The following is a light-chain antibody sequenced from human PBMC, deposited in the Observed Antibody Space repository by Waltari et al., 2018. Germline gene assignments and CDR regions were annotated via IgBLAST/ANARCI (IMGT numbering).Light chain of an antibody. Sequence: IVLTHSPDTLSLSPGQRATPSCRASQTINNNFLVWYQQKPGQAPRLIIHGASSRATGFPDRFSGSGSGTDFTLTINSLKPEDSAVYYCQQYDGSVLTFGGGTKVEI. V-gene: IGKV3-20*01. CDR1: QTINNNF. J-gene: IGKJ4*01. CDR3: QQYDGSVLT. CDR2: GAS.